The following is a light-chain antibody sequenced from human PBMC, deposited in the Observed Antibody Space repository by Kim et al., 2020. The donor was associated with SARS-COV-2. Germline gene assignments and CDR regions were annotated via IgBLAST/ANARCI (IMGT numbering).Light chain of an antibody. CDR1: SSNIGAGYD. CDR3: QSYDSSLTV. J-gene: IGLJ1*01. V-gene: IGLV1-40*01. Sequence: PGQRVTISCTGSSSNIGAGYDVHWYQQLPGTAPKLLIYGNSNRPSGVPDRFSGSKSGTSASLAITGLQAEDEADYYCQSYDSSLTVFGTGTKVTVL. CDR2: GNS.